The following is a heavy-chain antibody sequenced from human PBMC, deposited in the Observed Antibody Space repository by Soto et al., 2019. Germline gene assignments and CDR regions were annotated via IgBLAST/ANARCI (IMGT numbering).Heavy chain of an antibody. CDR2: ISSSSSYI. J-gene: IGHJ4*02. CDR3: ARDLGFMGVVVAAKDSGNTDY. Sequence: GGSLRLSCAASGFTFSSYSMNWVRQAPGKGLEWVSSISSSSSYIYYADSVKGRFTISRDNAKNSLYLQMNSLRAEDTAVYYCARDLGFMGVVVAAKDSGNTDYWGQGTLVTVSS. V-gene: IGHV3-21*01. D-gene: IGHD2-15*01. CDR1: GFTFSSYS.